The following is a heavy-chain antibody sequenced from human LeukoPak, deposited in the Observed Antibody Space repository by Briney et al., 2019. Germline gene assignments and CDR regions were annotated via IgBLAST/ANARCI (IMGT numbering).Heavy chain of an antibody. Sequence: SETLSLTCAVYGGSFSGYYWSWIRQPPGKGLEWIGEINHSGSTNYNPSLKSRVTISVDTSKNQFSLKLSSVTAADTAVYYCARDPPAGYYYYMGVWGKGTTVTVSS. V-gene: IGHV4-34*01. D-gene: IGHD3-10*01. CDR2: INHSGST. CDR1: GGSFSGYY. CDR3: ARDPPAGYYYYMGV. J-gene: IGHJ6*03.